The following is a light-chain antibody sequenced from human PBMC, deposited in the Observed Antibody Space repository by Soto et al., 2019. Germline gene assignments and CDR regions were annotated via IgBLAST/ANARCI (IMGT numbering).Light chain of an antibody. V-gene: IGLV2-11*01. CDR3: CSYAGSYTYV. CDR2: DVT. Sequence: QSALTQPRSVSGSSGQSVTISCTGTGSDVGGYNYVSWYQQYPDKAPKVMIYDVTKRPAGVPDRFSGSKSGNTASLTISGLQADDEADYYCCSYAGSYTYVFGTGTKLTVL. J-gene: IGLJ1*01. CDR1: GSDVGGYNY.